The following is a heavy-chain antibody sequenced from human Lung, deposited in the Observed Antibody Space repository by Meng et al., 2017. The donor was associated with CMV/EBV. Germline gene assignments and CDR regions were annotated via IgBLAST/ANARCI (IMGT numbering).Heavy chain of an antibody. D-gene: IGHD3-22*01. CDR1: GSTLSTAW. V-gene: IGHV3-15*01. CDR2: IRSEADGGTT. J-gene: IGHJ4*02. Sequence: SGSTLSTAWRSWVRQAPGKGLEWVGRIRSEADGGTTNDAAPVKGRFTSSRDNSKNTLYLQMNSLKTEDTAMYYCATDLYYDDSGLRDYWGRGTLVTVSS. CDR3: ATDLYYDDSGLRDY.